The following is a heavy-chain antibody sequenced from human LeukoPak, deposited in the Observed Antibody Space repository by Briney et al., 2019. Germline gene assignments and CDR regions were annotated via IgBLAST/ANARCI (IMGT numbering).Heavy chain of an antibody. V-gene: IGHV1-24*01. CDR1: GYTLTELS. Sequence: ASVKVSCKDSGYTLTELSMHWVRQAPGKGLEWMGGFDPEDGETIYAQKFQGRVTMTEDTSTDTAYMELSSLRSEDTAVYYCATIASGTYRLGAFDIWGQGTMVTVSS. CDR3: ATIASGTYRLGAFDI. D-gene: IGHD1-26*01. J-gene: IGHJ3*02. CDR2: FDPEDGET.